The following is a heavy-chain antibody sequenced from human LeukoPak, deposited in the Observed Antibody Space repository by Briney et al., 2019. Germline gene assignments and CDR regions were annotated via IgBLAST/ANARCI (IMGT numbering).Heavy chain of an antibody. CDR2: FDPEDGET. V-gene: IGHV1-24*01. CDR1: GYTLTELS. Sequence: GASVKVSCKVSGYTLTELSMHWVRQAPGKGLEWMGGFDPEDGETIYAQKFQGRVTMTEDTSTDTAYMELSSLRSEDTAVYHCATWSSGSNNWFDPWGQGTLVTVSS. CDR3: ATWSSGSNNWFDP. D-gene: IGHD6-19*01. J-gene: IGHJ5*02.